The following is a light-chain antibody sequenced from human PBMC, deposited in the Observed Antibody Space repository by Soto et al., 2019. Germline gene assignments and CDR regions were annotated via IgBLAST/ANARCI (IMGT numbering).Light chain of an antibody. Sequence: QSVLTQPPSTSGTPGQRVTISCSGGSSNIGTNSVNWYQRLPGTAPKLLIYSNNQRPSGVPDRFSGSKSGTSASLAISGLQSEDEADYYCAAWDDNMNAYVLGTGTKVTVL. J-gene: IGLJ1*01. CDR3: AAWDDNMNAYV. CDR1: SSNIGTNS. V-gene: IGLV1-44*01. CDR2: SNN.